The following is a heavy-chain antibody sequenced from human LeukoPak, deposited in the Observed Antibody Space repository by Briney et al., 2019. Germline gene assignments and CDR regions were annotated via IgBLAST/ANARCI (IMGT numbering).Heavy chain of an antibody. D-gene: IGHD4-17*01. J-gene: IGHJ4*02. Sequence: PGGSLRLSCAASGFNFSSYGMSWVRQAPGKGLEWVSAISGSGGSTYYADSVKGRFTISRDNSKNTLYLQMNSLRAEDTAVYYCAKGYDYGDYAPGDYWGQGTLVTVSS. CDR2: ISGSGGST. CDR3: AKGYDYGDYAPGDY. V-gene: IGHV3-23*01. CDR1: GFNFSSYG.